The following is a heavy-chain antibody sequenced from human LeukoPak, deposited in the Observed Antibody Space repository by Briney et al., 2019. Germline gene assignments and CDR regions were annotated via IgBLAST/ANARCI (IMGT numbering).Heavy chain of an antibody. CDR1: GGSISLYY. CDR3: AGPDIATRPRKYYYYYMDV. D-gene: IGHD2-15*01. V-gene: IGHV4-4*09. CDR2: IYTSGST. Sequence: SETLSLTCTVSGGSISLYYWNWIRQPPGKGLEWIGYIYTSGSTKYNPSLKSRVAISVDTSKNQLSLKLSSVTAADTAVYYCAGPDIATRPRKYYYYYMDVWGKGTTVTVSS. J-gene: IGHJ6*03.